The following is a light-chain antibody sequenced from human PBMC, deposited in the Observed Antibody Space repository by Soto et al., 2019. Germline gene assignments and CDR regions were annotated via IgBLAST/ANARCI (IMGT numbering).Light chain of an antibody. CDR2: DAS. CDR3: QQYENLPLT. CDR1: QDISNY. V-gene: IGKV1-33*01. Sequence: DIQMTQSPSSLSASVGDRVSITCQASQDISNYLNWYQQKPGKAPKVQIYDASKLETGVTSRFSGSGSGTDFTFTISSLQPEDSATYYCQQYENLPLTFGGGTKVEIK. J-gene: IGKJ4*01.